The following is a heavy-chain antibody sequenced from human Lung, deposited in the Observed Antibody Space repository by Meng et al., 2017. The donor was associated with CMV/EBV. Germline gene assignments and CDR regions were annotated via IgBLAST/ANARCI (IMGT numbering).Heavy chain of an antibody. CDR3: ARTLPPARGHRLDY. V-gene: IGHV4-34*01. D-gene: IGHD1-14*01. CDR1: GEFFSGYS. Sequence: SQTLSLTCAVHGEFFSGYSWSWIRQPPGKGLEWIGEISHSGITNYNPSLKSRVTISLDTSKNQFSLKLNSVAAADTAVFYCARTLPPARGHRLDYWGQGTXVTVSS. J-gene: IGHJ4*02. CDR2: ISHSGIT.